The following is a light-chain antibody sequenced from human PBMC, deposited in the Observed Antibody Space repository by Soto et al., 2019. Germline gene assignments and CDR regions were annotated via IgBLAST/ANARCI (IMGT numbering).Light chain of an antibody. CDR2: EVS. J-gene: IGLJ1*01. CDR1: SSDVGSYNV. CDR3: CSYAGSSSAYV. Sequence: QSALTQPASVSGSPGQSITISFTWTSSDVGSYNVVSWYQQHPGKAPKLLIYEVSKRPSGVSDRFSGSKSGNTASLTISGLKAEDEADYHCCSYAGSSSAYVFGTGTKVTVL. V-gene: IGLV2-23*02.